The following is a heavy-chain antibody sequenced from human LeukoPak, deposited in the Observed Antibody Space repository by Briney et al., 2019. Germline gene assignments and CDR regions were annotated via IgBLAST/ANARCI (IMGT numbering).Heavy chain of an antibody. D-gene: IGHD6-19*01. Sequence: ASVKVSCKASGYTFTGYYMHWVRQAPGQGLEWMGWINPNSGGTNYAQKFQGRVTMTRDTSISTAYMELSRLRSDDTAVYYCACGLIAVAGPDAFDIWGQGTMVTVSS. J-gene: IGHJ3*02. CDR2: INPNSGGT. CDR3: ACGLIAVAGPDAFDI. CDR1: GYTFTGYY. V-gene: IGHV1-2*02.